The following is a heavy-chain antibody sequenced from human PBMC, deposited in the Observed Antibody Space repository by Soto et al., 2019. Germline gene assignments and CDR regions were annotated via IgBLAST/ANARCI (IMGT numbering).Heavy chain of an antibody. Sequence: WGSLVRSSAFSGFTFSTYAMNWVRQDRGKGLDWVSAIRGRSTSTYYAESVSGRFTVSIDNSKNTVFLQMNNLRAEDSAVYYCEKDIGDIVIAPHDNAHNFQYGSDGWGQGTTVTVSS. CDR3: EKDIGDIVIAPHDNAHNFQYGSDG. CDR2: IRGRSTST. D-gene: IGHD2-15*01. J-gene: IGHJ6*02. CDR1: GFTFSTYA. V-gene: IGHV3-23*01.